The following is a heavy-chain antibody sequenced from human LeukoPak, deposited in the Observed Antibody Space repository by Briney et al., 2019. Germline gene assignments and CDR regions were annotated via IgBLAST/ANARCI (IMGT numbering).Heavy chain of an antibody. Sequence: ASVKVSCKASGYTFTSYAMNWVRQAPGQGLEWMGWINTNTGNPTYAQGFTGRFVFSLDTSVSTAYLQISSLKAEDTAVYYCARRDDSSSWTLYYYYGMDVWGQGTTVTVSS. D-gene: IGHD6-13*01. V-gene: IGHV7-4-1*02. CDR1: GYTFTSYA. CDR3: ARRDDSSSWTLYYYYGMDV. CDR2: INTNTGNP. J-gene: IGHJ6*02.